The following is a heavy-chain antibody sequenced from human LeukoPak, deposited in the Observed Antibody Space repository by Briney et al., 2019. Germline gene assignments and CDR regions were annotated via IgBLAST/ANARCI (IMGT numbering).Heavy chain of an antibody. J-gene: IGHJ4*02. Sequence: GGSLRLSCAASGFTFSKYAMSWVRQAPGKGLEWVSAISGSDGNTFYADSVKGRFTISRDNSKNTLSLQMNSLRVEDTALYYCAKDSSVPYGITGWGRGTLVTVSS. CDR1: GFTFSKYA. D-gene: IGHD4-17*01. V-gene: IGHV3-23*01. CDR2: ISGSDGNT. CDR3: AKDSSVPYGITG.